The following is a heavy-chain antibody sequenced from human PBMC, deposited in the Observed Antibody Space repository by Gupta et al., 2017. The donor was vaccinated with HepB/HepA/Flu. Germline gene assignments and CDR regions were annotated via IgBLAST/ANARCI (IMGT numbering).Heavy chain of an antibody. J-gene: IGHJ3*02. CDR1: GFPFSRSA. D-gene: IGHD1-1*01. CDR3: AKDAPWMDAFDI. Sequence: EVQLLVSGGGLVQPGGSLRLSCAASGFPFSRSALSWVRQAPGKGREWVSAISGSGGSTYYADSVKGRFTISRDKSKNTLYLQMKSLRAEETAVYYCAKDAPWMDAFDIWGQGTMVTVSS. V-gene: IGHV3-23*01. CDR2: ISGSGGST.